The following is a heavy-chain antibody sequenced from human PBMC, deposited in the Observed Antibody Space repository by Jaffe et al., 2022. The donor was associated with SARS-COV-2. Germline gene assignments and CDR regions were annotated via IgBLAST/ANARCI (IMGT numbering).Heavy chain of an antibody. D-gene: IGHD3-10*01. V-gene: IGHV4-61*01. J-gene: IGHJ6*03. Sequence: QVQLQESGPGLVKPSETLSLTCTVSGGSVSSGSYYWSWIRQPPGKGLEWIGYIYYSGSTNYNPSLKSRVTISVDTSKNQFSLKLSSVTAADTAVYYCARAGGGSGSYDYYYYYMDVWGKGTTVTVSS. CDR2: IYYSGST. CDR3: ARAGGGSGSYDYYYYYMDV. CDR1: GGSVSSGSYY.